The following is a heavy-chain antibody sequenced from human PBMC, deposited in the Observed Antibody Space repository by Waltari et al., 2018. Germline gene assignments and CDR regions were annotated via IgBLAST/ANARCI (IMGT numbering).Heavy chain of an antibody. D-gene: IGHD1-26*01. CDR1: GGSISSHY. V-gene: IGHV4-59*11. J-gene: IGHJ4*02. Sequence: QVQLQESGPGLVKPSETLSLTCTVSGGSISSHYWSWIRQPPGKGLEWIGYIYYSGSTNYHPSLKSRVTISVDTSKNQFSLKLSSVTAADTAVYYCARYKGWELLPYFDYWGQGTLVTVSS. CDR3: ARYKGWELLPYFDY. CDR2: IYYSGST.